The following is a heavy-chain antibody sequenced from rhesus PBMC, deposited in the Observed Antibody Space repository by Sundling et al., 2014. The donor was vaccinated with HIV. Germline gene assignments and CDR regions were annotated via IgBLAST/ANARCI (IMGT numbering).Heavy chain of an antibody. D-gene: IGHD3-3*01. Sequence: EVQLVESGGGVVQPGGSLRLSCAASGFTFDDYGMHWVRQAPGKGLEWVSGINWSGDSTGYVDSIKGRFTISRDNAKNSLYLQMNRLRVEDTALYYCARPRYNIWTGFSDTYSLDSWGQGVVVTVSS. CDR2: INWSGDST. V-gene: IGHV3-78*01. CDR1: GFTFDDYG. CDR3: ARPRYNIWTGFSDTYSLDS. J-gene: IGHJ6*01.